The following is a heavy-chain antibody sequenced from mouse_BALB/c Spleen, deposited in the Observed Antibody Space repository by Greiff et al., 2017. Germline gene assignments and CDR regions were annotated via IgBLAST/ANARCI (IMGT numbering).Heavy chain of an antibody. J-gene: IGHJ1*01. CDR3: ARGGYYYGSSSWYFDV. V-gene: IGHV5-6-5*01. CDR2: ISSGGST. D-gene: IGHD1-1*01. CDR1: GFTFSSYA. Sequence: EVQVVESGGGLVKPEGSLKLSCAASGFTFSSYAMSWVRQTPEKRLEWVASISSGGSTYYPDSVKGRFTISRDNARNILYLQMSSLRSEDTAMYYCARGGYYYGSSSWYFDVWGAGTTVTVSS.